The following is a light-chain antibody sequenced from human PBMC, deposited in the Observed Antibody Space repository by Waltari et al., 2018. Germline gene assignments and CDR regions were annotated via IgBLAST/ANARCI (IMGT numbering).Light chain of an antibody. V-gene: IGLV2-14*01. CDR2: EVS. J-gene: IGLJ3*02. CDR3: SSYTSSNSWV. Sequence: QSALTQPASVSGSPGQSITISCIGTSSDVGGYHYVSWYQQHPGKVPKLMIYEVSNRPSGVSNRFTASKSGNTASLTISGLQAEDEADCYCSSYTSSNSWVFGGGTKLTVL. CDR1: SSDVGGYHY.